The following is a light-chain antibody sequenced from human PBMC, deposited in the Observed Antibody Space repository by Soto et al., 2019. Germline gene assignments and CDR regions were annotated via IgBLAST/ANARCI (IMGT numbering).Light chain of an antibody. V-gene: IGLV2-14*01. J-gene: IGLJ1*01. CDR3: SSYTTSSSYV. CDR2: DVT. CDR1: SSDVGGYTY. Sequence: QSVLTQPASVSGSPGQSITISCTGTSSDVGGYTYVSWYQQHPGKAPKLMIYDVTSRPSGVSYRFSGSKSGNTASLTISGLQAEDEADYYCSSYTTSSSYVFGTGTKVTV.